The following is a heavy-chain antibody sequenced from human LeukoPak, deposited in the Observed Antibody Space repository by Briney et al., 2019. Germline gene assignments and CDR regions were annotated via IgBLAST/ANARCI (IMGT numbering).Heavy chain of an antibody. CDR3: ATSGGTSGPELDY. CDR2: INPKSGGT. J-gene: IGHJ4*02. Sequence: ASVKVSCKASGYTFTGYYMHWVRQAPGQGLEWMGWINPKSGGTNYAQKFQGRVTMTGDTSISTAYMEVSRMTSDDTAVYYCATSGGTSGPELDYWGQGTLVTVSS. D-gene: IGHD3-3*01. CDR1: GYTFTGYY. V-gene: IGHV1-2*02.